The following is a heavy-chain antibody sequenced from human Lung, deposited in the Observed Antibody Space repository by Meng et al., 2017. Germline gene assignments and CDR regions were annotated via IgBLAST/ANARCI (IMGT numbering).Heavy chain of an antibody. J-gene: IGHJ4*02. CDR2: ISGSGGST. D-gene: IGHD3-22*01. V-gene: IGHV3-23*01. CDR1: GFTFSSYA. CDR3: AKHYDAVELVSADS. Sequence: GESLKISCAASGFTFSSYAMSWVRQAPGKGLEWVSGISGSGGSTYYADSVKGRFTISRDNSKNTLFLQMNSLRAEDTAVYYCAKHYDAVELVSADSWGQGTLVTVSS.